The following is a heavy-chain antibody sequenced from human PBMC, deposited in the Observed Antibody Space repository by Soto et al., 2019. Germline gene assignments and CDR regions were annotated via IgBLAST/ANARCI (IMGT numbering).Heavy chain of an antibody. D-gene: IGHD4-17*01. CDR2: INSDGSST. CDR1: GFTFSSYW. Sequence: GGSLRLSCAASGFTFSSYWMHWVRQAPGKGLVWVSRINSDGSSTSYADSVKGRFTISRDNAKNTLYLQMNSLRAEDTAVYYCARVSQKSYDYGDFDYYYYSMDVWGKGTTVTVS. CDR3: ARVSQKSYDYGDFDYYYYSMDV. J-gene: IGHJ6*03. V-gene: IGHV3-74*01.